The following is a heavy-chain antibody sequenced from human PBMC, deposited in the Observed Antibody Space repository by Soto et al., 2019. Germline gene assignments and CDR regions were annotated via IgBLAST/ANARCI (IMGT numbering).Heavy chain of an antibody. CDR2: INPKSGGT. CDR1: GYSFTDYH. CDR3: ARGDSTDCSNGVCSFFYNHDMDV. D-gene: IGHD2-8*01. J-gene: IGHJ6*02. V-gene: IGHV1-2*04. Sequence: ASVKVSCKASGYSFTDYHIHWVRQAPGQGLEWLGRINPKSGGTSAAQKFQGWVTMTTDTSISTASMELTRLTSDDTAIYYCARGDSTDCSNGVCSFFYNHDMDVWGQGTTVTVSS.